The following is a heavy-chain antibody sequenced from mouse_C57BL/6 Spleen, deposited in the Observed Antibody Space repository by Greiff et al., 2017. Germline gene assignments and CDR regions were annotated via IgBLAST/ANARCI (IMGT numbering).Heavy chain of an antibody. V-gene: IGHV1-52*01. J-gene: IGHJ4*01. CDR2: IDPSDSET. Sequence: QVQLQQPGAELVRPGSSVKLSCKASGYTFTSYWMHWVKQRPIQGLEWIGNIDPSDSETHYNQKFKDKATLTVDKSSSTAYMQLSSLTSEDSAVYYCARDIYSYAMDYWGQGTSVTVSS. CDR3: ARDIYSYAMDY. CDR1: GYTFTSYW.